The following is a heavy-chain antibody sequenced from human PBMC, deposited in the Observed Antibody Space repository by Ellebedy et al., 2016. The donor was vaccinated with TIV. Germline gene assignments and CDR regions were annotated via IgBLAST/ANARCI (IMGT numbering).Heavy chain of an antibody. CDR3: ARGDYDILTGDTSKGDFDS. CDR2: FYYSGNS. D-gene: IGHD3-9*01. V-gene: IGHV4-39*07. Sequence: SETLSLTCTVAGDSITHSTYYWAWIRQPPGKRLEWIGNFYYSGNSFYNPSLKSRVTISVDTSKMQFSLKLKSVTAADTAVYYCARGDYDILTGDTSKGDFDSWGQGTLVTVSS. J-gene: IGHJ4*02. CDR1: GDSITHSTYY.